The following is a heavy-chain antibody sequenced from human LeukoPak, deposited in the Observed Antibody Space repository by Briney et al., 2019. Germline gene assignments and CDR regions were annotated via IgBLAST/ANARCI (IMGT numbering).Heavy chain of an antibody. V-gene: IGHV1-69*13. J-gene: IGHJ4*02. CDR1: GYTFTSYG. CDR3: ASHDYYDSSGYYAPLDY. Sequence: GASVKVSCKASGYTFTSYGISWVRQAPGQGLEWMGGIIPILGTANYAQKFQGRVTITADESTSTAYMELSSLRSEDTAVYYCASHDYYDSSGYYAPLDYWGQGTLVTVSS. D-gene: IGHD3-22*01. CDR2: IIPILGTA.